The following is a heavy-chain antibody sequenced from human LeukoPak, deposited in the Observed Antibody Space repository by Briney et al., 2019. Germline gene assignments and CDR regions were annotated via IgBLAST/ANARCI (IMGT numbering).Heavy chain of an antibody. J-gene: IGHJ4*02. CDR1: VYTFTGYY. V-gene: IGHV1-2*02. Sequence: GASVKDSCMSSVYTFTGYYMHWVRQVPGQGPEWMGWINPNSGGTRYAQKFQGRVTMTRDTPISTAYMEVSRLRSDDTAVYYCAKEGLAFDYWGQGTLVTVSS. CDR3: AKEGLAFDY. D-gene: IGHD5-12*01. CDR2: INPNSGGT.